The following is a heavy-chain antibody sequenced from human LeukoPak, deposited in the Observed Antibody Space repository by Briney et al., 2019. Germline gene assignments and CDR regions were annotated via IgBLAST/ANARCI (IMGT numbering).Heavy chain of an antibody. Sequence: GGSLRLSCAASGFTFSSYGMHWVRQAPGKGLEWLAFIRHDESNKIYADSKQGRLTISRDNSKNTLYLQMNSLRVEDTAVYYCAGTLTVAGTGSFDYWGQGTLVTVSS. D-gene: IGHD6-19*01. CDR1: GFTFSSYG. V-gene: IGHV3-30*02. CDR2: IRHDESNK. CDR3: AGTLTVAGTGSFDY. J-gene: IGHJ4*02.